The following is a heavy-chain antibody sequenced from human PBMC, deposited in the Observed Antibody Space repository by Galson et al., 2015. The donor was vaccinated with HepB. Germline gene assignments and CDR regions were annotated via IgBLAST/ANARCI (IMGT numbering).Heavy chain of an antibody. D-gene: IGHD2-21*01. V-gene: IGHV1-2*02. Sequence: SVKVSCKASGYTFTGYYIHWVRQAPGQGLEWMGWINPNSGGTKYAQKFQGRVTMTRDTSISTAYMELSRLRSDDTAVYYCARADWGGAIWFDPWGQGTLVTVSS. J-gene: IGHJ5*02. CDR3: ARADWGGAIWFDP. CDR2: INPNSGGT. CDR1: GYTFTGYY.